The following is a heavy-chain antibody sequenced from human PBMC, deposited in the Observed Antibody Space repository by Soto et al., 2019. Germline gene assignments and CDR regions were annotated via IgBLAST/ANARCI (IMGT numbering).Heavy chain of an antibody. CDR1: GGSITSYY. CDR2: IYYSGST. V-gene: IGHV4-59*08. Sequence: SETLSLTCTVSGGSITSYYWSWIRQPPGKGLEWIGYIYYSGSTNYNPSLKSRVTIPVDTSKNQFSLRLSSVTAADTAVYYCARLGSYSAYWGQVALVSVS. J-gene: IGHJ1*01. CDR3: ARLGSYSAY. D-gene: IGHD1-26*01.